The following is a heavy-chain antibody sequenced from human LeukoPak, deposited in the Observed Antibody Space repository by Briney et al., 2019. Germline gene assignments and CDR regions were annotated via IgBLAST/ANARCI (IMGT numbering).Heavy chain of an antibody. CDR1: GGSISSSSYY. V-gene: IGHV4-39*07. CDR3: ARDGSSGWYGALGAGNFDY. D-gene: IGHD6-19*01. J-gene: IGHJ4*02. CDR2: IYYSGST. Sequence: PSETLSLTCTVSGGSISSSSYYWGWIRQPPGKGLEWIRSIYYSGSTYYNPSLKSRVTISVDTSKNQFSLKLSSVTAADTAVYYCARDGSSGWYGALGAGNFDYWGQGTLVTVSS.